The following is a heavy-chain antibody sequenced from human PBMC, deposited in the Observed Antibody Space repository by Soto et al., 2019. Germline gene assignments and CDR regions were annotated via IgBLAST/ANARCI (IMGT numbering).Heavy chain of an antibody. CDR2: IYWNDDR. J-gene: IGHJ4*02. CDR3: AHRRPTATAISEPSAFDF. Sequence: SGPTLVNPTQTLTLTCNFSGFSLTTSGVAVGWVRQPPGKALEWLALIYWNDDRRFRPSLKNRLTITKDTSENQVVLTMTDMDPVDTGTYYCAHRRPTATAISEPSAFDFWGQGIPVTVS. D-gene: IGHD4-17*01. V-gene: IGHV2-5*01. CDR1: GFSLTTSGVA.